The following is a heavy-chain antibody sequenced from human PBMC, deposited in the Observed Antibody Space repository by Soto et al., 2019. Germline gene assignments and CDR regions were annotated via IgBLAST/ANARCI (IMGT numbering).Heavy chain of an antibody. CDR2: IYYSGST. CDR3: ARVWYGDCDY. Sequence: SETLSLTCTVSGGSISSGGYYWSWIRQHPGKGLEWIGYIYYSGSTCYNPSLKSRVTISVDTSKNQFSLKLSSVTAADTAVYYCARVWYGDCDYWGQGTLVTVSS. D-gene: IGHD3-10*01. CDR1: GGSISSGGYY. V-gene: IGHV4-31*03. J-gene: IGHJ4*02.